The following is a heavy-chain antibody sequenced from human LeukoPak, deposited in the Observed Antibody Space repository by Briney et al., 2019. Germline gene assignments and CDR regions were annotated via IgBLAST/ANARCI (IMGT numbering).Heavy chain of an antibody. D-gene: IGHD3-22*01. V-gene: IGHV3-7*01. J-gene: IGHJ1*01. CDR1: GFTFSTYW. Sequence: GGSLRLSCAASGFTFSTYWMSWVRQGPGKGLEWVANINEDGSAKYYADSVKGRFTISRDNAKNSLYLQMNSLRAEDTAVYYCATYSSLNRREFQYWGQGTLLTVSS. CDR2: INEDGSAK. CDR3: ATYSSLNRREFQY.